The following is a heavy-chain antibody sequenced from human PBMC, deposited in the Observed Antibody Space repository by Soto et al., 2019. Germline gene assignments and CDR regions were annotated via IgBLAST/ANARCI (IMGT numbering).Heavy chain of an antibody. J-gene: IGHJ6*02. CDR1: NGSIGAYY. V-gene: IGHV4-59*08. Sequence: SETLCLTYTVSNGSIGAYYWSWIRQSPGKGLEWIGYIYYAGGFTYNPSLKSRVAISLNTSKSQFSLKVTSVTATDTAAYYCARQGFGPLHGLVDVWGQGTTVTVSS. D-gene: IGHD3-10*01. CDR3: ARQGFGPLHGLVDV. CDR2: IYYAGGF.